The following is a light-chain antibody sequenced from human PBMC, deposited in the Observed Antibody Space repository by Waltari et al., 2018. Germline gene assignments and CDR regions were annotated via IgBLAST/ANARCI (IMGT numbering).Light chain of an antibody. Sequence: EIVLTQSPGTLSLSPGERATLSCRAGQSVSSSDLAWYQQKPGQAPRLLIYGASSRATGIPDRFSGSGSGTDFTLTISRLEPEDFAVYYCQQYGSSQYTFGQGTKLEIK. J-gene: IGKJ2*01. CDR1: QSVSSSD. CDR3: QQYGSSQYT. V-gene: IGKV3-20*01. CDR2: GAS.